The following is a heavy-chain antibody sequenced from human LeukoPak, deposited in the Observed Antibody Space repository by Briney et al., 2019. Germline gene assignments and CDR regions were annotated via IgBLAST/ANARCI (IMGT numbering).Heavy chain of an antibody. V-gene: IGHV1-24*01. J-gene: IGHJ4*02. CDR1: GYTLTELS. D-gene: IGHD6-19*01. CDR3: ATDRRGAVAGTSQFDY. CDR2: FDPEDGET. Sequence: ASVTVSCKVSGYTLTELSMHWVRQAPGKGLEWMGGFDPEDGETIYAQKFQGRVTMTEDTSTDTAYMELSSLRSEDTAVYYCATDRRGAVAGTSQFDYWGQGTLVTVSS.